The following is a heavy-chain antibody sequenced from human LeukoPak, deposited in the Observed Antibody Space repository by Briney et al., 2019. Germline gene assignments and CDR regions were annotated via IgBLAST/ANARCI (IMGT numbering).Heavy chain of an antibody. CDR2: IWYDGSNK. CDR1: GFTFSSYG. CDR3: ASTENYYDSRALGY. J-gene: IGHJ4*02. D-gene: IGHD3-22*01. V-gene: IGHV3-33*01. Sequence: GRSLRLSCAASGFTFSSYGMNWVRQVPGKGLEWVAVIWYDGSNKYYADSVKGRFTISRDNSKNTLYLQMNSLRAEDTAVYYCASTENYYDSRALGYWGQGTLVTVSS.